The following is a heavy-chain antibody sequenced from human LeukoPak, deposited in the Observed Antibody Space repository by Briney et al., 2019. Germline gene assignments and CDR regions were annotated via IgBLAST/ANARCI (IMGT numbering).Heavy chain of an antibody. J-gene: IGHJ3*02. D-gene: IGHD3-16*01. CDR3: AKITDPQFDI. CDR1: GFTFSNYG. CDR2: IQHDASNK. V-gene: IGHV3-30*02. Sequence: GGSLRLSCAASGFTFSNYGMHWVRQAPGKGLEWVAFIQHDASNKYYSDSVKGRFTISRDNSKNTLYLQMNSLRPEDTAVYYCAKITDPQFDIWGQGTMVTVSS.